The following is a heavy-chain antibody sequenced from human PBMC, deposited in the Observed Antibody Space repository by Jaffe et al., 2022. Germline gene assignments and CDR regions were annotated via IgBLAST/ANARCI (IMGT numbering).Heavy chain of an antibody. D-gene: IGHD6-13*01. CDR2: INHSGST. CDR3: ARAATDSSWYGPNDY. J-gene: IGHJ4*02. V-gene: IGHV4-34*01. Sequence: QVQLQQWGAGLLKPSETLSLTCAVYGGSFSGYYWSWIRQPPGKGLEWIGEINHSGSTNYNPSLKSRVTISVDTSKNQFSLKLSSVTAADTAVYYCARAATDSSWYGPNDYWGQGTLVTVSS. CDR1: GGSFSGYY.